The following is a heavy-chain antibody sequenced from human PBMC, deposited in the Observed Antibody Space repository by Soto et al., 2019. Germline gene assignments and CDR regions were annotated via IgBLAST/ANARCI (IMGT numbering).Heavy chain of an antibody. V-gene: IGHV3-48*03. CDR3: VRYCSTTLCNGVATRTFDY. CDR1: RFTFSTYE. D-gene: IGHD2-2*01. CDR2: ISSGGSTV. J-gene: IGHJ4*02. Sequence: GGSLRLSCVASRFTFSTYEMHWIRQAPGKGLEWVSYISSGGSTVYYADSVKGRFTISRDNTRNSLYLQMNSLRDEDTALYYCVRYCSTTLCNGVATRTFDYWGQGTLVTVSS.